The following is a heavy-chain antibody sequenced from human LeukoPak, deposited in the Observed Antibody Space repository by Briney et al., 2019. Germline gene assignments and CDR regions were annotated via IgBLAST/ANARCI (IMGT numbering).Heavy chain of an antibody. CDR1: GYTLTNYW. J-gene: IGHJ4*02. V-gene: IGHV5-51*01. CDR2: IYPDDSDT. Sequence: GESLKISCQGSGYTLTNYWIGCVRQLPGKGLEWMGIIYPDDSDTRYSPSFRGQITISADKSISTAYLQWSSLKASDTAMYYCARPRRGDTYGPDYWGQGTLVTVSS. D-gene: IGHD5-18*01. CDR3: ARPRRGDTYGPDY.